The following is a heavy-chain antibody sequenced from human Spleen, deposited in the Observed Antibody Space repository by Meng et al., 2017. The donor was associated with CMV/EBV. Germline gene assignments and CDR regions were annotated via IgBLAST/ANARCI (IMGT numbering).Heavy chain of an antibody. Sequence: GESLKISCAASGFTFSSYAMSWVRQAPGKGLEWVALTSFDGTNNFYADSVKGRFTISRDNSKNTVYLQMNGLRTEDTAVYYCARVDTAYDLPLDFWGQGTLVTVSS. V-gene: IGHV3-30*04. CDR2: TSFDGTNN. CDR3: ARVDTAYDLPLDF. J-gene: IGHJ4*02. CDR1: GFTFSSYA. D-gene: IGHD5-12*01.